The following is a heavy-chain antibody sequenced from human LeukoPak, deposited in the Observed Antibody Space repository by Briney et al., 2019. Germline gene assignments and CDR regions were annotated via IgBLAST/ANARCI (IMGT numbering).Heavy chain of an antibody. Sequence: GGSLRLSCAASGFTFSSYGMHWVRQAPGKGLEWVAFIRYDGSSKYYADSVKGRFSISRDNSKNTLYLQMNSLRVEDTAVYYCAKGPLIEVAGTTWDYWGQGTLVTVSS. CDR1: GFTFSSYG. CDR2: IRYDGSSK. V-gene: IGHV3-30*02. CDR3: AKGPLIEVAGTTWDY. J-gene: IGHJ4*02. D-gene: IGHD6-19*01.